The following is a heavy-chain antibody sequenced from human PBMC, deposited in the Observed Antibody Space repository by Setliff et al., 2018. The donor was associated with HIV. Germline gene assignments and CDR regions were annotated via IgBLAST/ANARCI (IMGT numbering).Heavy chain of an antibody. CDR2: MNPNSGNT. CDR1: GYTFTSYD. CDR3: ARMRGGHNIREGAFDI. D-gene: IGHD1-20*01. Sequence: GASVKVSCKASGYTFTSYDINWVRQATGQGLEWMGWMNPNSGNTNYAQKVQGRVTMTTDTGTRTAYMELRSLRSDDTAMYYCARMRGGHNIREGAFDIWGQGTMVTV. V-gene: IGHV1-18*01. J-gene: IGHJ3*02.